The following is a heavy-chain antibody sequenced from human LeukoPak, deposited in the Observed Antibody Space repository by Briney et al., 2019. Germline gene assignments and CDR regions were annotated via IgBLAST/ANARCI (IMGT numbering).Heavy chain of an antibody. CDR2: IYYSGNA. Sequence: PSETLSLTCTVSGGSIRSSYYYWGWIRQPPGKGLEWVGYIYYSGNANYNPSLKSRVTISVDTSKNQFSLNLSSVTAADTAVYYCARDRPGQGGTYDWGQGTLVTVSS. CDR3: ARDRPGQGGTYD. J-gene: IGHJ4*02. CDR1: GGSIRSSYYY. D-gene: IGHD1-26*01. V-gene: IGHV4-61*01.